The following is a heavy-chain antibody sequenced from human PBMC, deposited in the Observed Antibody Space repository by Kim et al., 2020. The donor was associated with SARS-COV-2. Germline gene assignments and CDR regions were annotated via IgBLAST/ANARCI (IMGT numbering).Heavy chain of an antibody. Sequence: ASVKVSCKASGYTFTSYGISWVRQAPGQGLEWMGWISAYNGNTNYAQKLQGRVTMTTDTSTSTAYMELRSLRSDDTAVYYCARVSGARYFDWLLDFDYWGQVTLVTVSS. J-gene: IGHJ4*02. D-gene: IGHD3-9*01. CDR1: GYTFTSYG. V-gene: IGHV1-18*04. CDR3: ARVSGARYFDWLLDFDY. CDR2: ISAYNGNT.